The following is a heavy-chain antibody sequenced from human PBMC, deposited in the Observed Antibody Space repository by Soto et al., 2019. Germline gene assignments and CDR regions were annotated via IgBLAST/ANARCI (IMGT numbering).Heavy chain of an antibody. J-gene: IGHJ4*02. CDR3: VRESTWLRHYDQ. CDR2: IKQDGSQT. D-gene: IGHD5-18*01. V-gene: IGHV3-7*01. CDR1: GFTFSDSW. Sequence: EVRLVESGGALVQPGGSLRLSCAASGFTFSDSWMGWVRQAPGKGLQWVANIKQDGSQTLYQGSLRGRVIISRDNTLNTLYLHMSSLRAEDTAVYYCVRESTWLRHYDQCGQGTVVTVSS.